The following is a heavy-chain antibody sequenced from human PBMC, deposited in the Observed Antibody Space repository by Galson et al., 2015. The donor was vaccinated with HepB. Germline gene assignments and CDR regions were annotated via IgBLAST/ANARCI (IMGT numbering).Heavy chain of an antibody. D-gene: IGHD5-18*01. CDR3: ARSYSYGSQFDY. CDR1: GYTFTGYY. Sequence: SVKVSCKASGYTFTGYYMHWVRQAPGQGLEWMGWINPNSGGTNYAQKFQGRVTMTRDTSISTAYMELSRLRSDDTAVYYCARSYSYGSQFDYWGQGTLVTCSS. J-gene: IGHJ4*02. V-gene: IGHV1-2*02. CDR2: INPNSGGT.